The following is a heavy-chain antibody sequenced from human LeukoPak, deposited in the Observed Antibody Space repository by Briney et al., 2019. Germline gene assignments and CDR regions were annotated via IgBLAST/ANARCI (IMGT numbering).Heavy chain of an antibody. CDR1: GSTFSSYA. CDR3: ARSGSYYELVY. Sequence: GRSLRLSCAASGSTFSSYAMHWVRQAPGKGLEWVAVISYDGSNKYYADSVKGRFTISRDNSKNTLYLQMNSLRAEDTAVYYCARSGSYYELVYWGQGTLVTVSS. D-gene: IGHD1-26*01. J-gene: IGHJ4*02. V-gene: IGHV3-30-3*01. CDR2: ISYDGSNK.